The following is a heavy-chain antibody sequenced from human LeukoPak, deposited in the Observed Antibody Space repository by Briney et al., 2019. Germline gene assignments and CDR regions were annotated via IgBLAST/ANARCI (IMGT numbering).Heavy chain of an antibody. CDR1: GFTFSSYW. CDR3: VSSWYYYNTFDY. CDR2: INSDGSST. V-gene: IGHV3-74*01. J-gene: IGHJ4*02. D-gene: IGHD6-13*01. Sequence: GGSLRLSCAASGFTFSSYWMHWVRQAPGKGLVWVSRINSDGSSTSYADSVKSRFTISRDNAKNTLYLQMNSLRAEDTAVYYCVSSWYYYNTFDYWGQGTLVTVSS.